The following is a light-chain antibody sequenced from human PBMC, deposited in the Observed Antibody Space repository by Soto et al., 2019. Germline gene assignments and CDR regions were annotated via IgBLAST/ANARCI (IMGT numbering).Light chain of an antibody. CDR1: SSDVGGYNY. Sequence: QSALNQPASVSGSPGQSITISCTGTSSDVGGYNYVSWYQQHPGKAPKLMIYDVSNRPSGVSNRFSGSESGNTASLTISGLQAEDEADYYCCSYTSSSTVVFGSGTGVGVL. J-gene: IGLJ1*01. V-gene: IGLV2-14*01. CDR2: DVS. CDR3: CSYTSSSTVV.